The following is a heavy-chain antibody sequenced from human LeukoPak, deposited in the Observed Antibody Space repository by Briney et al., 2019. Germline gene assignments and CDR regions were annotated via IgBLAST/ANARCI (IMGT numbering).Heavy chain of an antibody. CDR3: ARVGGITMIVVAFDY. D-gene: IGHD3-22*01. CDR1: GGSISNGGYY. CDR2: IPYSGST. J-gene: IGHJ4*02. V-gene: IGHV4-31*03. Sequence: SETLSLTCTVSGGSISNGGYYWSWIRQHPGMALEWIGYIPYSGSTYYNPSLKSRVTISVETSKNQFSLKLSSVTAADTAVYYCARVGGITMIVVAFDYWGQGTLVTVSS.